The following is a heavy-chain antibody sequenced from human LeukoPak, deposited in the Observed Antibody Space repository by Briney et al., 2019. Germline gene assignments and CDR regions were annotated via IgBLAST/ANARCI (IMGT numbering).Heavy chain of an antibody. CDR1: GGSVSSYY. D-gene: IGHD1-14*01. J-gene: IGHJ4*02. CDR3: ARHGTISSESYFDY. Sequence: PSETLSLTCSVSGGSVSSYYWSWIRQSPGRGLEWIGYIHNSGRTNYNPSLKSRVTGFVDTSKNQVSLRLSSVTAADTAVYYCARHGTISSESYFDYWGQGALVTVSS. CDR2: IHNSGRT. V-gene: IGHV4-59*08.